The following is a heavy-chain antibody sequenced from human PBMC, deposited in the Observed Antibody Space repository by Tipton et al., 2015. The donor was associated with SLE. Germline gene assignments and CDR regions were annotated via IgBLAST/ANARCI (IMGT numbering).Heavy chain of an antibody. CDR1: GGSFGGYY. CDR3: ALFWLEPPYSSGPNDRWFDP. V-gene: IGHV4-34*01. J-gene: IGHJ5*02. CDR2: INHSGST. Sequence: TLSLTCAVYGGSFGGYYWSWIRQPPRKGLEWIGEINHSGSTNYNPSLKSRVTISVNTSKNQFSLKVTSVTAADTAVYYCALFWLEPPYSSGPNDRWFDPWGQGTLVTVSS. D-gene: IGHD6-25*01.